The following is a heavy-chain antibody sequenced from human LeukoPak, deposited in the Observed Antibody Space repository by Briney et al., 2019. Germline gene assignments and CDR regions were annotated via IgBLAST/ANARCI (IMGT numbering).Heavy chain of an antibody. J-gene: IGHJ6*03. CDR1: GGSISSYY. CDR3: ARDFRSSYGFEYYYYYMDV. D-gene: IGHD5-18*01. CDR2: IYYSGST. V-gene: IGHV4-59*01. Sequence: SETLSLTCTVSGGSISSYYWSWIRQPPGKGLEWIGYIYYSGSTNYNPSLKSRVTISVDTSKNQFSLKLSSVTAADTAVYYCARDFRSSYGFEYYYYYMDVWGKGTTVTVSS.